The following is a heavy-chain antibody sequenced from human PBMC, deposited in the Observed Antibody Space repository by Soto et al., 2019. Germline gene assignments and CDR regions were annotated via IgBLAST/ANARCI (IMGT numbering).Heavy chain of an antibody. Sequence: GASVKVSCKASGGTFSSYAISWVRQAPGQGLEWMGGIIPIFGTANYAQKLQGRVTITADESTGTAYMELSSLRSEDTAVYYCARDRWLQFTDAHHKHYGMDVWGQGTTVTVSS. J-gene: IGHJ6*02. CDR3: ARDRWLQFTDAHHKHYGMDV. V-gene: IGHV1-69*13. CDR2: IIPIFGTA. CDR1: GGTFSSYA. D-gene: IGHD5-12*01.